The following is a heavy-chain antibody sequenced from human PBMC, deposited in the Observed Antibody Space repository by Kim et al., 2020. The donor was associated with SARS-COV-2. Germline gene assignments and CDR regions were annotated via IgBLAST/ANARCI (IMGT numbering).Heavy chain of an antibody. Sequence: GGSLRLSCAASGFIFRDHAMHWVRQAPGKGLEWVAVTSFDGSQKYYIDSVKGRFTVSKDNTKNTLYLQMNSLRTEDTAVYYCATNNGGSGSGREYWGQGT. V-gene: IGHV3-30*04. D-gene: IGHD3-10*01. J-gene: IGHJ4*02. CDR1: GFIFRDHA. CDR3: ATNNGGSGSGREY. CDR2: TSFDGSQK.